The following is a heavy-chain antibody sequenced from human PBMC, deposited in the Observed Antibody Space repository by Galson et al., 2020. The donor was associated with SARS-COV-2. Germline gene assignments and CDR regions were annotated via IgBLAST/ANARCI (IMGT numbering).Heavy chain of an antibody. V-gene: IGHV3-33*06. D-gene: IGHD3-22*01. CDR1: GFTFSSYG. J-gene: IGHJ4*02. CDR3: AKDPDYYDSSGYYYLV. Sequence: GGSLSLSCAASGFTFSSYGMHWVRQAPGKGLEWVAVIWYDGSNKYYADSVKGRFTISRDNSKNTLYLQMNSLRAEDTAVYYCAKDPDYYDSSGYYYLVWGQGTLVTVSS. CDR2: IWYDGSNK.